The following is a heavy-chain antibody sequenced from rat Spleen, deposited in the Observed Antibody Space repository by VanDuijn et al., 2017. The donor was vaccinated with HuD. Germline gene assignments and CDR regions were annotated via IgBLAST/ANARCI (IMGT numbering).Heavy chain of an antibody. CDR2: ISSDGRRN. Sequence: EVQLVESDGGLVQPGRSLKLSCVVSGFTFNSYDMAWVRQAPTKGLEWVATISSDGRRNYYRDSVKGRFTVSRENAKSTLYLLMDSLRSEDTATYYCARQDTSGYSNWFAYWGQGTLVTVSS. CDR3: ARQDTSGYSNWFAY. V-gene: IGHV5-29*01. D-gene: IGHD4-3*01. J-gene: IGHJ3*01. CDR1: GFTFNSYD.